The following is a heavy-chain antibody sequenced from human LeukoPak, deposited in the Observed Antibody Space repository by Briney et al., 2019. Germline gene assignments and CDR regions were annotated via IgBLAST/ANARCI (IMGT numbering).Heavy chain of an antibody. J-gene: IGHJ4*02. CDR1: GGXISGSIKY. V-gene: IGHV4-39*01. Sequence: SETLSLTCNVSGGXISGSIKYWGWIRQPPGKGLEWIGSVYYSGSTYCNPSLKSRVTISVDTSKNRFSLKLTSVTAADTAVYYCARHRGSPYSGSYYYFDYWGQGTLVTVSS. CDR3: ARHRGSPYSGSYYYFDY. D-gene: IGHD1-26*01. CDR2: VYYSGST.